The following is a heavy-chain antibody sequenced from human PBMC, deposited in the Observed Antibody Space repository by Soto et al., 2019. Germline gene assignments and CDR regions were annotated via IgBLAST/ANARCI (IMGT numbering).Heavy chain of an antibody. J-gene: IGHJ6*02. D-gene: IGHD2-15*01. V-gene: IGHV4-31*03. CDR2: IYYSGDT. CDR1: GGSISSGSFY. Sequence: QVQLQESGPGLVKPSQPLSLTCTVSGGSISSGSFYWTWIRQHPGKRLEFIAYIYYSGDTYYNPSLRSRVIISLDTSKNQFSLRLNAVTAADTAVYYCAREWSGGRRDGNPDKYYGMDVWGQGTKVTVSS. CDR3: AREWSGGRRDGNPDKYYGMDV.